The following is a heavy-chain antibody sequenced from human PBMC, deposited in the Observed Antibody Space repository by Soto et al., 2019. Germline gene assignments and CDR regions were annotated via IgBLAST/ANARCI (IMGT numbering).Heavy chain of an antibody. V-gene: IGHV4-59*01. Sequence: SETLSLTCTVSGGSISSYYWSWIRQPPGKGLEWIGYIYYSGSTNYNPSLKSRVTISVDTSKNQFSLKLSSVTAADTAVYYCARVLAREDAFDIRGQGTTVTVSS. CDR2: IYYSGST. D-gene: IGHD1-26*01. CDR3: ARVLAREDAFDI. CDR1: GGSISSYY. J-gene: IGHJ3*02.